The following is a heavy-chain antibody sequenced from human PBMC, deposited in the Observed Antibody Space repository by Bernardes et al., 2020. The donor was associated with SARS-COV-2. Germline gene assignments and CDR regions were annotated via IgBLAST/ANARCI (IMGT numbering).Heavy chain of an antibody. CDR3: AITCFPSLATFDI. D-gene: IGHD3-16*01. J-gene: IGHJ3*02. CDR1: GYTFTAYY. Sequence: ASVQVPCKASGYTFTAYYILRMRQAPGQGLEWMGWNGPDSGDTKYAQKFQGRVTMSRDTSISTAYMVLSRLRSDDTAVYYCAITCFPSLATFDIWGQGTLVTVSS. CDR2: NGPDSGDT. V-gene: IGHV1-2*02.